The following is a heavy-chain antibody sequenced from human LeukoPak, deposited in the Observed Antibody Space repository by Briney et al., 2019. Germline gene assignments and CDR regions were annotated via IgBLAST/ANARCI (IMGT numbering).Heavy chain of an antibody. CDR1: GYIFTSNY. Sequence: GASVKVSCKASGYIFTSNYIHWVRQAPGQGLEWMGIINPSGGGTTYAQKFQGRVTMARDLSTSTVYMELSSLRSEDTAVYYCARDLMYSNYVNWFDPWGQGTLVTVSS. D-gene: IGHD4-11*01. CDR3: ARDLMYSNYVNWFDP. J-gene: IGHJ5*02. V-gene: IGHV1-46*01. CDR2: INPSGGGT.